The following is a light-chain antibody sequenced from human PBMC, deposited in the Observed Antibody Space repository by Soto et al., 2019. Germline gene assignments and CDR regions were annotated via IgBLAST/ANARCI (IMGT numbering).Light chain of an antibody. CDR2: AVS. J-gene: IGLJ1*01. V-gene: IGLV2-11*01. Sequence: QSVLTQPRSVSGSPGQSVTISCTGTSSDVGGYNYVSWYQQHPDKAPKLMIYAVSERPSGVPDRFSGSKSGNTASLTISGLQAEDEADYYCCSFAGSHTYVFGPGTTLTVL. CDR3: CSFAGSHTYV. CDR1: SSDVGGYNY.